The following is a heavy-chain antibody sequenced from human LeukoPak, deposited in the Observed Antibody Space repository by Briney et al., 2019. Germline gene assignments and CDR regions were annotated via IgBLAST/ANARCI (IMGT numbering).Heavy chain of an antibody. CDR1: GYTLTELS. J-gene: IGHJ4*02. CDR3: AADYYDSSGYYSPIDY. V-gene: IGHV1-24*01. Sequence: ASVKVSCKVSGYTLTELSMHWVRQAPAKGLEWMGGFDPEDGETIYAQKFQGRVTMTEDTSTDTAYMELSSLRSEDTAVYYCAADYYDSSGYYSPIDYWGQGTLVTVSS. D-gene: IGHD3-22*01. CDR2: FDPEDGET.